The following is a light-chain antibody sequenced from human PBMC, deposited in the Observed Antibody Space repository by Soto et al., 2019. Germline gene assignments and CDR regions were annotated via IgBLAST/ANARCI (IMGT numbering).Light chain of an antibody. V-gene: IGLV2-14*01. Sequence: QSALTQPASVSGSPGQSITISCTGTSSDVGGYNYVSWYQQHPGKAPKLMIYDVSNRPSGVSNRFSGSKSGNTPSLTISGLQAEDEADYYCSTYTSSIPLVVFGGGTQLTVL. J-gene: IGLJ7*01. CDR1: SSDVGGYNY. CDR3: STYTSSIPLVV. CDR2: DVS.